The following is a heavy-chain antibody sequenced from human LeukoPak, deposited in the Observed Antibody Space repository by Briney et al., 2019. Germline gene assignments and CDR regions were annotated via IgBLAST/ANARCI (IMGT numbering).Heavy chain of an antibody. CDR2: INSDGSSR. V-gene: IGHV3-74*01. Sequence: GGSLRLSCAASGFTFSNYWMHWVRQAPGKGLVWVSRINSDGSSRNYADSVKGRFTISRDNAKNTLYLQMNSLRAEDTAVYYCARDYVTMAPDYGGLGTLVTVSS. J-gene: IGHJ4*02. CDR3: ARDYVTMAPDY. CDR1: GFTFSNYW. D-gene: IGHD3-10*02.